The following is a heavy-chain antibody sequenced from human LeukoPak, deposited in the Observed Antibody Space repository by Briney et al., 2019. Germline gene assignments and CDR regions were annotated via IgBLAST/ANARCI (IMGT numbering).Heavy chain of an antibody. CDR2: IIPILGTA. CDR3: ARLRYSSSWYVTSPYYYYYGMDV. V-gene: IGHV1-69*04. D-gene: IGHD6-13*01. Sequence: SVKVSCKASGGTFSSYAISWVRQAPGRGLEWMERIIPILGTANYAQKFQGRVTITADKSTSTAYMELSSLRSEDTAVYYCARLRYSSSWYVTSPYYYYYGMDVWGQGTTVTVSS. J-gene: IGHJ6*02. CDR1: GGTFSSYA.